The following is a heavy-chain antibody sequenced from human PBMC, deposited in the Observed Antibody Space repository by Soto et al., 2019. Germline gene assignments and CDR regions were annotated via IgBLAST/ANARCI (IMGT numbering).Heavy chain of an antibody. D-gene: IGHD2-2*01. Sequence: QVQLVESGGGVVQPWTSLRLSCVASGFTFSSYAMHWVRQSPGRGLEWLALISYDANNAFYADSMKGRFTISRDNSRNTLFLQVNSLRTEDTGVYYCARDRSVVLIPTSSMDVWGLGTTVTVSS. V-gene: IGHV3-30-3*01. CDR1: GFTFSSYA. J-gene: IGHJ6*02. CDR2: ISYDANNA. CDR3: ARDRSVVLIPTSSMDV.